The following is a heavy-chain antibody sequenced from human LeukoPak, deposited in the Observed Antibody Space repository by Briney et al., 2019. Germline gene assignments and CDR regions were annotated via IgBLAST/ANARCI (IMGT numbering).Heavy chain of an antibody. J-gene: IGHJ4*02. CDR3: ASLKGSGSYYPFDY. CDR1: GGSISSSNW. V-gene: IGHV4-4*02. D-gene: IGHD3-10*01. Sequence: SEALSLTCAVSGGSISSSNWWSWVRQPPGKGLEWIGEIYHSGSTNYNPSLKSRVTISVDKSKNQFSLKLSSVTAADTGVYYCASLKGSGSYYPFDYWGQGTLVTVSA. CDR2: IYHSGST.